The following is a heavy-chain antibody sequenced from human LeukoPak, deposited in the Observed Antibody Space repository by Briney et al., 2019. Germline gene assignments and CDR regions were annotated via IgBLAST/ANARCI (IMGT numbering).Heavy chain of an antibody. D-gene: IGHD2-2*01. V-gene: IGHV3-49*04. CDR1: GFTFGDYA. CDR3: TRGRRIVVPDATPPYFDY. CDR2: IRRKAYGGTA. Sequence: QSGGSLRLSCTASGFTFGDYAMSWVRRAPGKGLEWVGFIRRKAYGGTAEYAASVKGRFAISRDDSKTIAYLQMNSLKTEDTAVYYCTRGRRIVVPDATPPYFDYWGQGTLVTVSS. J-gene: IGHJ4*02.